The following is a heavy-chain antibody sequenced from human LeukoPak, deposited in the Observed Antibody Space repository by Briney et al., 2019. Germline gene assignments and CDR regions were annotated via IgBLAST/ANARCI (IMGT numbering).Heavy chain of an antibody. V-gene: IGHV3-30-3*01. CDR2: ISYDGSNK. J-gene: IGHJ3*02. CDR1: GFTFSSYA. CDR3: ARHLGVVGTTRDAFDI. Sequence: PGRSLRLSCAASGFTFSSYAMHWVRQAPGKGLEWVAVISYDGSNKYYADSVKGRFTISRDNSKNTLYLQMNSLRAEDTAVYYCARHLGVVGTTRDAFDIWGQGTMVTVSS. D-gene: IGHD1-26*01.